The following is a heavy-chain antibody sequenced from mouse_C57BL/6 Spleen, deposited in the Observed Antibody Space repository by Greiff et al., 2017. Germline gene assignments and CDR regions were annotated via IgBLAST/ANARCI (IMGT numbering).Heavy chain of an antibody. CDR1: GYTFTDYA. Sequence: QVQLKESGPELVRPGVSVKISCKGSGYTFTDYAMHWVKQSHAKSLEWIGVISTYYGDASYNQKFKDKATMTVDKSSSTAYMELARLTSEDSAVYYCASSYYYGSSYDYAMDYWGQGTSVTVSS. D-gene: IGHD1-1*01. J-gene: IGHJ4*01. V-gene: IGHV1-67*01. CDR3: ASSYYYGSSYDYAMDY. CDR2: ISTYYGDA.